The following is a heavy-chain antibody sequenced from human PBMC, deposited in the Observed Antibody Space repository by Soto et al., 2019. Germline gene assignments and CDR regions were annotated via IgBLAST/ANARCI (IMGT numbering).Heavy chain of an antibody. D-gene: IGHD2-15*01. CDR3: ARALGYCSGGSCSYYYYYGMDV. V-gene: IGHV4-59*01. CDR1: GGSISSYY. CDR2: IYYSGST. Sequence: SETLSLTCAVSGGSISSYYWSWIRQPPGKGLEWIGYIYYSGSTNYNPSLKSRVTISVDTSKNQFSLKLSSVTAADTAVYYCARALGYCSGGSCSYYYYYGMDVWGQGTTVTVSS. J-gene: IGHJ6*02.